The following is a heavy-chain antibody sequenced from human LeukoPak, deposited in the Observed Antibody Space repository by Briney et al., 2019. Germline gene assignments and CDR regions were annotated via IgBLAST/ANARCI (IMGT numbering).Heavy chain of an antibody. CDR1: GYTFTSYY. D-gene: IGHD3-22*01. Sequence: VASVKVSCKASGYTFTSYYMHWLRQAPGQGLEWMGIINPSGGSTSYAQKFQGRVTMTRDKSTSTVYMELSSLRSEDTAVYYCARDRRAYYYDSSGYYYAGYWGQGTLVTVSS. CDR2: INPSGGST. V-gene: IGHV1-46*03. J-gene: IGHJ4*02. CDR3: ARDRRAYYYDSSGYYYAGY.